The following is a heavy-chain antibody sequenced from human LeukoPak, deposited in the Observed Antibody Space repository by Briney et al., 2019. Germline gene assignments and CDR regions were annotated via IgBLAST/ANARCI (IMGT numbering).Heavy chain of an antibody. CDR3: ARDLAAGGTYPHY. Sequence: GGSLRLSCAASGFTVSSNYMNWVRQAPGKGPEWVSVIYSDGSTYYADSVKGRFTISRDTSKNALYLQMNSLRTEDTAVYYCARDLAAGGTYPHYWGKGTLVSVSS. D-gene: IGHD6-13*01. CDR1: GFTVSSNY. J-gene: IGHJ4*02. V-gene: IGHV3-53*01. CDR2: IYSDGST.